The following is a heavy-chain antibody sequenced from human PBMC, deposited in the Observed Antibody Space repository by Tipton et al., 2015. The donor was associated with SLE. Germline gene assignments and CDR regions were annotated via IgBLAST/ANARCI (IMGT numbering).Heavy chain of an antibody. J-gene: IGHJ3*02. V-gene: IGHV4-39*06. D-gene: IGHD3-3*01. Sequence: TLSLTCSVSGDSIISSSYYWGWIRQPPGKGLEWIGSMYYSGSTYYNPSLKSRVTISVDTSKNQFPLMLRSVTAADTAVYYCARDGPYYDFWSGMGTFDIWGQGTMVTVSS. CDR3: ARDGPYYDFWSGMGTFDI. CDR2: MYYSGST. CDR1: GDSIISSSYY.